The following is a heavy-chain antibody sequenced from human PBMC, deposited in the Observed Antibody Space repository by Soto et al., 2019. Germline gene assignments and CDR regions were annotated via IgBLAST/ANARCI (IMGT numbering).Heavy chain of an antibody. CDR2: ITWNSETI. Sequence: EVQLVESGGRLVQPGTSLRLSCIASGFRFDDYAMHWVRQAPGKGLDWVSGITWNSETIDYAESVRGRFTISRDNAEKSVFLQMDSLSPEDTALYYCTRDDQGIATSGTPILGSWGQGTPVTVSS. J-gene: IGHJ4*02. V-gene: IGHV3-9*01. CDR1: GFRFDDYA. D-gene: IGHD6-13*01. CDR3: TRDDQGIATSGTPILGS.